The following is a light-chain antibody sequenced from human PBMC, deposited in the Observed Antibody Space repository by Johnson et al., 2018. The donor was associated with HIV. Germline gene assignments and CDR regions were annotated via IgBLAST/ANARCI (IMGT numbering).Light chain of an antibody. CDR3: GTWDSSLRVGF. V-gene: IGLV1-51*01. CDR2: ENN. J-gene: IGLJ1*01. Sequence: QSVLTQPPSVSAAPGQKVTISCSGSSSNIGSNFVSWYQQLPGTAPKLLIYENNKRPSGIPDRFSGSKSGTSATLDITGLQTGDEADYYCGTWDSSLRVGFVGTGTKVTVL. CDR1: SSNIGSNF.